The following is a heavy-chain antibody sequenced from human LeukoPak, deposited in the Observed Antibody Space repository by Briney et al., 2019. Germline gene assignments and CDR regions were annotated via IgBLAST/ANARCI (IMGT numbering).Heavy chain of an antibody. CDR3: ARDLSGSGSYYNWFDP. Sequence: QTGGSLRLSCAASGFTFSSYAMHWVRQAPGKGLEWVAVISYNGSNKYYADSVKGRFTISRDNSKNTLYLQMNSLRAEDTAVYYCARDLSGSGSYYNWFDPWGQGTLVTVSS. CDR2: ISYNGSNK. V-gene: IGHV3-30*04. CDR1: GFTFSSYA. J-gene: IGHJ5*02. D-gene: IGHD3-10*01.